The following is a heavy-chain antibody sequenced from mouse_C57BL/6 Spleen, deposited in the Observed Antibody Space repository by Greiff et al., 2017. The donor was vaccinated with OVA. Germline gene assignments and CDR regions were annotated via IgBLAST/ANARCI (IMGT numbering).Heavy chain of an antibody. Sequence: VKLMESGPGLVQPSQSLSITCTVSGFSLTSYGVHWVRQSPGKGLAWLGVIWSGGSTDYNAAFISRLSISKDNSKSQVFFKMNSLQADDTAIYYCARKGDYSEDYYAMDYWGQGTSVTVSS. J-gene: IGHJ4*01. CDR2: IWSGGST. CDR3: ARKGDYSEDYYAMDY. V-gene: IGHV2-2*01. D-gene: IGHD2-12*01. CDR1: GFSLTSYG.